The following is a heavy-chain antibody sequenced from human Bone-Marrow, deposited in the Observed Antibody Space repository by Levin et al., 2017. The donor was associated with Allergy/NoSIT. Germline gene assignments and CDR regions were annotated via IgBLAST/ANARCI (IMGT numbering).Heavy chain of an antibody. CDR2: ISSSGSTI. Sequence: AGGSLRLSCAASGFTFSDYYMSWIRQAPGKGLEWVSYISSSGSTIYYADSVKGRFTISRDNAKNSLYLQMNSLRAEDTAVYYCARYCSSTSCYIGRANWFDPWGQGTLVTVSS. CDR3: ARYCSSTSCYIGRANWFDP. D-gene: IGHD2-2*02. V-gene: IGHV3-11*01. CDR1: GFTFSDYY. J-gene: IGHJ5*02.